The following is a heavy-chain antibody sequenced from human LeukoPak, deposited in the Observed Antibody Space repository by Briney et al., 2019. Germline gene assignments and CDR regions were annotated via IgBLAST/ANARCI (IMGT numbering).Heavy chain of an antibody. CDR2: ISSSSSTI. J-gene: IGHJ4*02. CDR1: GFTFSSYS. Sequence: GGSLRLSCAASGFTFSSYSMNWVRQAPGKGLEWVSYISSSSSTIYYADSVKGRFTISRDNAKNSLYLQMNSLRAEDTAVYYCARDDDSSGWYHHPFGYWGQGTLVTVSS. CDR3: ARDDDSSGWYHHPFGY. D-gene: IGHD6-19*01. V-gene: IGHV3-48*01.